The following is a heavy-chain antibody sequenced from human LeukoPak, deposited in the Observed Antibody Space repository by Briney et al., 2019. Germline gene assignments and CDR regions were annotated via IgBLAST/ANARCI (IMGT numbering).Heavy chain of an antibody. Sequence: PSETLSLTCTVSGGSISSSTYYWGWIRQPPGKGLEWIGTINYSGSTFYNPSLKSRVTISVDTSKNQFSLMLNSVTAADTALYFCARARLSIVRGITNFDYWGQGIVVTVSS. CDR2: INYSGST. CDR1: GGSISSSTYY. V-gene: IGHV4-39*01. CDR3: ARARLSIVRGITNFDY. J-gene: IGHJ4*02. D-gene: IGHD3-10*01.